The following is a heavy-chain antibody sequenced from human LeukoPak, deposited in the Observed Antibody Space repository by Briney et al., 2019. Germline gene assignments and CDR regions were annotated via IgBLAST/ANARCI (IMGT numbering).Heavy chain of an antibody. J-gene: IGHJ6*03. Sequence: SGTLSLTCTVSGGSISSYYWSWIRQPPGKGLEWIGYIYYSGSTNYNPSLKSRVTISVDTSKNQFSLKLSSVTAADTAVYYCARGWLRVYYYYYMDVWGKGTTVTVSS. CDR2: IYYSGST. D-gene: IGHD5-12*01. CDR1: GGSISSYY. CDR3: ARGWLRVYYYYYMDV. V-gene: IGHV4-59*01.